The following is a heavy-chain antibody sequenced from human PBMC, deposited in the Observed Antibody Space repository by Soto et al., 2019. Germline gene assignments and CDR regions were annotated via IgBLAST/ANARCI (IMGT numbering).Heavy chain of an antibody. CDR3: AKYLSALVPEPDGMDV. CDR2: ISHDGINK. Sequence: VGSLRLSCAASGYTFGTYGVHWVRQAPGKGLEWVAFISHDGINKDYADSMRGRFTISRDNSKNTLTLEMNSLGAEDTAVYYCAKYLSALVPEPDGMDVCGHGTTVTVSS. J-gene: IGHJ6*01. CDR1: GYTFGTYG. D-gene: IGHD2-15*01. V-gene: IGHV3-30*18.